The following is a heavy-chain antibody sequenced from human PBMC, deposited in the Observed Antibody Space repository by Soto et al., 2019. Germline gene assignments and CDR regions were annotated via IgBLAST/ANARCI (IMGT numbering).Heavy chain of an antibody. CDR3: ARDLPYCSGGSCYRDDY. V-gene: IGHV1-3*01. CDR2: INAGNGNT. J-gene: IGHJ4*02. D-gene: IGHD2-15*01. Sequence: ASVKVSCKASGYTFTSYAMHWVRQAPGQRLEWMGWINAGNGNTKYSQKFQGRVTITRDTSASTAYMELSSLRSEDTAVYYCARDLPYCSGGSCYRDDYWGQGTLVTVSS. CDR1: GYTFTSYA.